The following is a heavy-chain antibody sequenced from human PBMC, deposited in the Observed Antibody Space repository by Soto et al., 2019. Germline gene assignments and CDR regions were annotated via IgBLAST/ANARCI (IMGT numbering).Heavy chain of an antibody. V-gene: IGHV4-34*01. Sequence: SETLSLTCAVYGGSFSGYYWSWIRQPPGKGLEWIGEINHSGSTNYNPSLKSRVTISVDTSKNQFSLKLSSVTAADTAVYYCARGRLVAWVREQQLARPFDYWGQGTLVTVSS. D-gene: IGHD6-13*01. CDR2: INHSGST. CDR1: GGSFSGYY. J-gene: IGHJ4*02. CDR3: ARGRLVAWVREQQLARPFDY.